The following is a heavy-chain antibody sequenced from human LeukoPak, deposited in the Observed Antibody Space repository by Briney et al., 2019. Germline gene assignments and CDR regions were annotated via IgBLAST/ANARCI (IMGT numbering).Heavy chain of an antibody. V-gene: IGHV1-2*06. Sequence: ASVKVSCKTSGYTFTNYYLHWVRQAPGQGLEWMGRIDPNTGGTKSAKNFQGRVTMTRDMSISTAYMALSGLRSDDTAVYYCASLYDIVGTTVDYWGQGTLVTVSS. D-gene: IGHD1-26*01. CDR1: GYTFTNYY. CDR2: IDPNTGGT. CDR3: ASLYDIVGTTVDY. J-gene: IGHJ4*02.